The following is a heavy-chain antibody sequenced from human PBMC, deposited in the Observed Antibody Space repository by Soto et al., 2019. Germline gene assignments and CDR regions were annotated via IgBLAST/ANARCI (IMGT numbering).Heavy chain of an antibody. J-gene: IGHJ4*02. CDR2: IYYSGSA. CDR3: ARWTYGGGDCYWLDF. Sequence: SETLSLTCTISGGSISVFYWGWIRQPPGKGLEWIGNIYYSGSANYDPSLRSRVTISLNTSKNQFSLNLNSVTAADTAIYYCARWTYGGGDCYWLDFWGQGTLVTVSS. V-gene: IGHV4-59*01. D-gene: IGHD2-21*02. CDR1: GGSISVFY.